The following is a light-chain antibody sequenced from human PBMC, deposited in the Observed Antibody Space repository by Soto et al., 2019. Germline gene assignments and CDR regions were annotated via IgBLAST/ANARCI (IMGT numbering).Light chain of an antibody. CDR2: GNS. V-gene: IGLV1-40*01. CDR3: QSYDMSLSGWV. CDR1: TSNIGTGYD. Sequence: QLVLTQPPSVSGAPGQRGTISCTGSTSNIGTGYDVHWYQQLPGTAPKLLIYGNSKLPSGVPDRISGSKSGSSASLAITGLQADDEADYYCQSYDMSLSGWVFVGGTKLTVL. J-gene: IGLJ3*02.